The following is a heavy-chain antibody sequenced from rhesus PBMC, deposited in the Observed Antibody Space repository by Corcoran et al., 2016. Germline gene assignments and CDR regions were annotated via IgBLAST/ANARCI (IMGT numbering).Heavy chain of an antibody. CDR1: GGSINNYYY. Sequence: QVQLQESGPGLVKGSETLSLSCAVSGGSINNYYYWTWIRQSPGKGLEWIGSLDGSGGTNSLIPSLIRRVTLSLDTPKNQFYLNLTSVTAADTAMYFCARQSTVHWAFDFWGQGLRVTVSS. J-gene: IGHJ3*01. D-gene: IGHD5-24*01. CDR3: ARQSTVHWAFDF. V-gene: IGHV4S14*01. CDR2: LDGSGGTN.